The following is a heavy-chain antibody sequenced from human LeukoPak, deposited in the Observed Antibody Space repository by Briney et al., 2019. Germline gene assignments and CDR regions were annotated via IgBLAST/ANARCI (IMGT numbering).Heavy chain of an antibody. CDR3: ATQGGSLLSSFDY. Sequence: GGSLRLSCAACGFTLSTNWMTWVRRAPGKGLEWVANMKDDGSEKYCADCVKGRFTIDRDKAKNSLYLQMNSLRAEDTAVYYCATQGGSLLSSFDYWGQGTLVTVSS. V-gene: IGHV3-7*01. CDR2: MKDDGSEK. J-gene: IGHJ4*02. D-gene: IGHD2-21*01. CDR1: GFTLSTNW.